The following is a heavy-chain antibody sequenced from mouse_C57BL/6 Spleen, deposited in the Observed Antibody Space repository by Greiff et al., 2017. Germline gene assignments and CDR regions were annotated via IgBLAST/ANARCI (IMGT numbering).Heavy chain of an antibody. V-gene: IGHV1-53*01. CDR3: ARKENYDPGLFAY. CDR1: GNTFTSYW. D-gene: IGHD2-4*01. CDR2: INPSNGGT. Sequence: QVQLQQPGTELVKPGASVKLSCKASGNTFTSYWMHWVKQRPGQGLEWIGNINPSNGGTNYNEKFKSKATLTVYKSSSTAYMKLSSLTSEDSAVYYCARKENYDPGLFAYWGQGTLVTVSA. J-gene: IGHJ3*01.